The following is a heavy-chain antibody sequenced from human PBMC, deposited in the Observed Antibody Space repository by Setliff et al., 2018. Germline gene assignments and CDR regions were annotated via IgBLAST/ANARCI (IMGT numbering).Heavy chain of an antibody. CDR1: GYIFTGHF. V-gene: IGHV1-2*02. J-gene: IGHJ3*02. CDR3: TRDTNIVVVPPHRTAFDI. CDR2: INPNK. D-gene: IGHD2-2*01. Sequence: ASVKVSCKTSGYIFTGHFVHWVRQAPGQGLEWMGWINPNKDTSDASTNTAYMELRSLTSDDTAVYYCTRDTNIVVVPPHRTAFDIWGQGTMVTVSS.